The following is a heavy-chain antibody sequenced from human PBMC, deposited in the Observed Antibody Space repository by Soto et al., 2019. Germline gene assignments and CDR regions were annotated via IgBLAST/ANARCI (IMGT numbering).Heavy chain of an antibody. CDR1: GYSFSTYA. Sequence: EVQLLESGGGLVQPGGSLRLSCAASGYSFSTYAMSWVRQAPGKGLEWVSGTSAGVGSPFIADSVKGRFIISRDNAKDTLYLQMNSLTGEDTAIYYCVKHAEYQLVSWFDPWGQGTLVTVSS. V-gene: IGHV3-23*01. J-gene: IGHJ5*02. D-gene: IGHD6-6*01. CDR3: VKHAEYQLVSWFDP. CDR2: TSAGVGSP.